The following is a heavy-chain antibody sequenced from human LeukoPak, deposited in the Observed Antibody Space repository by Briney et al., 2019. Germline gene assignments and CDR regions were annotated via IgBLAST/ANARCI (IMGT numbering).Heavy chain of an antibody. Sequence: ASVKVSCKASGGTFSSYAISWVRQAPGQGLEWMGGIIPIFGTANYAQKFQGRVTITADESTSTAYMELSSLRSEDTAVYYCARGDYDILTGYYAAPGYYYMDVWGKGTTVTVSS. CDR2: IIPIFGTA. D-gene: IGHD3-9*01. J-gene: IGHJ6*03. CDR3: ARGDYDILTGYYAAPGYYYMDV. CDR1: GGTFSSYA. V-gene: IGHV1-69*13.